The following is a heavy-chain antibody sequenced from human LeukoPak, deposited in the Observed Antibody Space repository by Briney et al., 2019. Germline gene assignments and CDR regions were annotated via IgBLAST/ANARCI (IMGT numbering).Heavy chain of an antibody. V-gene: IGHV3-23*01. CDR1: GFTFTIYA. Sequence: QAGGSLRLSCAASGFTFTIYAISWVRQAPGKGLEWVSTITNSGDKTFYADSVEGRFTISRDNAQNLLYLQMNSLRAEDTAVYYCARVVSNYDSSGYYKNPYYYYYMDVWGKGTTVTVSS. J-gene: IGHJ6*03. CDR3: ARVVSNYDSSGYYKNPYYYYYMDV. CDR2: ITNSGDKT. D-gene: IGHD3-22*01.